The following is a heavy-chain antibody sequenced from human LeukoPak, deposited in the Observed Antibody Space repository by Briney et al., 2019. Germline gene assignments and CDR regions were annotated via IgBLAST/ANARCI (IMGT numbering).Heavy chain of an antibody. CDR1: GFTFRDYY. D-gene: IGHD3-16*02. V-gene: IGHV3-11*04. CDR3: ARSRPVWGSYRHFDY. CDR2: ISSSGSTI. J-gene: IGHJ4*02. Sequence: GGSLRLSCAASGFTFRDYYMSWIRQAPGKGLEWVSYISSSGSTIYYAGSVKGRFTISRDNAKNSLYLQMNSLRAEDTAVYYCARSRPVWGSYRHFDYWGQGTLVTVSS.